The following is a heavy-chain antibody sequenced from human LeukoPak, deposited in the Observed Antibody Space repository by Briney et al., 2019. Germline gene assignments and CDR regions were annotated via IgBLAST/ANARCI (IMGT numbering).Heavy chain of an antibody. J-gene: IGHJ4*02. CDR2: IYQSGNT. D-gene: IGHD4-17*01. Sequence: SETLSLTCTVSGYSISSAYYWAWIRQPPGKGLEWIGSIYQSGNTYYNVSLKSRVTISVDTSKTQISLNLSSVTAADTAVYYCAKDLIGDYGDFSNYWSQGTLVTVSS. V-gene: IGHV4-38-2*02. CDR3: AKDLIGDYGDFSNY. CDR1: GYSISSAYY.